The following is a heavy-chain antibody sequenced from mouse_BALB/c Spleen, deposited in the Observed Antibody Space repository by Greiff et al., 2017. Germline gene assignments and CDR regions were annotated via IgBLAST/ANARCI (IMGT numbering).Heavy chain of an antibody. CDR2: ISDGGSYT. J-gene: IGHJ4*01. CDR3: AREGVYYDYGNYAMDY. V-gene: IGHV5-4*02. D-gene: IGHD2-4*01. CDR1: GFTFSDYY. Sequence: EVQLVESGGGLVKPGGSLKLSCAASGFTFSDYYMYWVRQTPEKRLEWVATISDGGSYTYYPDSVKGRFTISRDNAKNNLYLQMSSLKSEDTAMYYCAREGVYYDYGNYAMDYWGQGTSVTVSS.